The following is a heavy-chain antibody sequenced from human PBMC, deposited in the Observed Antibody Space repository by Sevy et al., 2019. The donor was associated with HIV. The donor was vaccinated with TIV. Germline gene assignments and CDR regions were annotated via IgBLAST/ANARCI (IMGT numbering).Heavy chain of an antibody. D-gene: IGHD1-26*01. CDR1: GFAFSSYD. CDR3: ARDLPPSATIVPHFDY. J-gene: IGHJ4*02. Sequence: GGSLRLSCAASGFAFSSYDMHWVRQAPGKGLEWVLYITSSGTTINYADSVKGRFTIPRDNAKNSLYLQMNGLGVEDTAVYYCARDLPPSATIVPHFDYWGQGTLVTVSS. V-gene: IGHV3-48*03. CDR2: ITSSGTTI.